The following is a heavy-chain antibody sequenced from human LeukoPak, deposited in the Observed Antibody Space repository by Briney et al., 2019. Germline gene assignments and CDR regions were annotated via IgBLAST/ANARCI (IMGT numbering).Heavy chain of an antibody. CDR2: LNPSGGSS. CDR3: ASVYKHGMDV. J-gene: IGHJ6*02. V-gene: IGHV1-46*01. CDR1: GYTVTSYY. D-gene: IGHD5-24*01. Sequence: GASVKVSCKASGYTVTSYYMHWVRQAPGQGLEWMAILNPSGGSSNYAQKFQGRATLTRATSTGTVYMGLSSLRSEDTAVYYCASVYKHGMDVWGQGTTVIVSS.